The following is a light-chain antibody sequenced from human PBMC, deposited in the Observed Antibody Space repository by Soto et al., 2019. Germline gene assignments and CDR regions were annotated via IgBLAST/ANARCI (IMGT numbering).Light chain of an antibody. CDR3: QQYGSSPLT. CDR2: GAS. J-gene: IGKJ4*01. Sequence: EIVLTQSPGTLSLSPGERATLSCRASQSVSSSYLAWYQHKPGQAPRLLIYGASSRATGIPDRFSGSGSGTDFTLTISRLEPEDFAVYYCQQYGSSPLTFGGGTKVAIK. V-gene: IGKV3-20*01. CDR1: QSVSSSY.